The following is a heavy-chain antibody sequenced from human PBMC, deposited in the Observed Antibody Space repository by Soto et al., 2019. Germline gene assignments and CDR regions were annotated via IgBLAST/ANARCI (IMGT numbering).Heavy chain of an antibody. CDR1: GFTFSTYA. D-gene: IGHD2-15*01. Sequence: GGSLRLSCAASGFTFSTYAMGWVRQAPGKGLEWVSVVSSGGGTHYADSVKGRFTVSRDNSKNTLSLQMNSLRADDTAVYYCAKRRGAGGHLDYWGQEALFTVS. CDR2: VSSGGGT. J-gene: IGHJ4*02. V-gene: IGHV3-23*01. CDR3: AKRRGAGGHLDY.